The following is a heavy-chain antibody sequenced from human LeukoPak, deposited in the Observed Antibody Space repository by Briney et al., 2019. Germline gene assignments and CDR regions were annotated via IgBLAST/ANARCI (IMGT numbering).Heavy chain of an antibody. CDR1: GFTFSSYS. Sequence: GGSLRLSCAASGFTFSSYSMNWVRQAPGKGLEWVSSISSSSSYIYYADSVKGRFTISRDNAKNSLYLQMNSLRAEDTAVYYCASLWFGELLALDYWGQGTLVTVSS. CDR3: ASLWFGELLALDY. J-gene: IGHJ4*02. CDR2: ISSSSSYI. V-gene: IGHV3-21*01. D-gene: IGHD3-10*01.